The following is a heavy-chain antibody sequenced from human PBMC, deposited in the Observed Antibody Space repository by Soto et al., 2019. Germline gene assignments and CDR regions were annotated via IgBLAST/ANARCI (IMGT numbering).Heavy chain of an antibody. CDR2: ISYDGSNK. V-gene: IGHV3-30-3*01. CDR3: ARDYSDHDYGDSYFDY. D-gene: IGHD4-17*01. CDR1: GFTFSSYA. J-gene: IGHJ4*02. Sequence: GSLRLSCAASGFTFSSYAMHWVRQAPGKGLEWVAVISYDGSNKYYADSVKGRFTISRDNSKNTLYLQMNSLRAEDTAVYYCARDYSDHDYGDSYFDYWGQGTLVTVSS.